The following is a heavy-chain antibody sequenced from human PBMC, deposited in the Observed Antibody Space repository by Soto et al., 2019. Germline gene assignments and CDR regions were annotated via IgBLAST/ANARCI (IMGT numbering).Heavy chain of an antibody. CDR2: IGSSSVTI. CDR1: GLTFSRYS. CDR3: ARLSSSRAEIDF. J-gene: IGHJ4*02. V-gene: IGHV3-48*02. Sequence: GGSLRLSCAASGLTFSRYSMNWVRQAPGKGLELVSYIGSSSVTIYYADSVKGRFTVSRDNAKNSLYLQMNSLRDEDTAVYYCARLSSSRAEIDFWGQGTLVTVSS. D-gene: IGHD3-10*01.